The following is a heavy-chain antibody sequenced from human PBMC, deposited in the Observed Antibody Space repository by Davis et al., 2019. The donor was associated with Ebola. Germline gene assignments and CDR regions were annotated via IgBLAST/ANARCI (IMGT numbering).Heavy chain of an antibody. Sequence: GGSLRLSCAASGFTSSKYLMNWVRQAPGKGLEWVANIKQDGGEKYYVDSVKGRFTISRDNAKNSLYLQMNSLRAEDTAVYYCARVSEGYDSSGYYYYGMDVWGQGTTVTVSS. CDR3: ARVSEGYDSSGYYYYGMDV. J-gene: IGHJ6*02. CDR2: IKQDGGEK. V-gene: IGHV3-7*01. CDR1: GFTSSKYL. D-gene: IGHD3-22*01.